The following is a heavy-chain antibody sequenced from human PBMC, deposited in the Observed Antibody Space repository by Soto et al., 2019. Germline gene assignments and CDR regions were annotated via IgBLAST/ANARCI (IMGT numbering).Heavy chain of an antibody. D-gene: IGHD1-26*01. V-gene: IGHV1-18*01. CDR3: ASGRYGDY. CDR2: ISAHNGNT. CDR1: GYTFTSYG. J-gene: IGHJ4*02. Sequence: QVHLVQSGAEVKKPGASVKVSCKASGYTFTSYGITWVRQAPGQGLEWMGWISAHNGNTDYAQKLQGRVIVTIDTSTSTAYMELRSLISDDTAVYYCASGRYGDYWGQGALVTVSS.